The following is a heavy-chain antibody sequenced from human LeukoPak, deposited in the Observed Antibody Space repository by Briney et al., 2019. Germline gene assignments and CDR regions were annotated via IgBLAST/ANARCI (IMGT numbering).Heavy chain of an antibody. V-gene: IGHV1-46*01. J-gene: IGHJ4*02. Sequence: ASVKVSCKASGYTFTSYYMHWVRQAPGQGLEWMGIINPSGGSTSYAQKFQGRVTMTRDTSTSTVYMELSSLRSEDTAVYYCARDVEMATISGGHYYFDYWGQGTLVTVSS. CDR2: INPSGGST. CDR3: ARDVEMATISGGHYYFDY. CDR1: GYTFTSYY. D-gene: IGHD5-24*01.